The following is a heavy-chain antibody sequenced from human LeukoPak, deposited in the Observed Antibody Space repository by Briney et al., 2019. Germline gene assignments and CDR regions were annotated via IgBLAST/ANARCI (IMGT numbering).Heavy chain of an antibody. V-gene: IGHV3-30*18. Sequence: PGGSLRLSCAASEFTFSSYAMHWVRQAPGKGLEWVALVSNDGGDKYYADSVKGRFTISRDNSKNTLYLQMNSLRGEDTGVYCCAKAHLLDWLLPFDYWGQGTLVTVSS. D-gene: IGHD3/OR15-3a*01. CDR3: AKAHLLDWLLPFDY. CDR2: VSNDGGDK. CDR1: EFTFSSYA. J-gene: IGHJ4*02.